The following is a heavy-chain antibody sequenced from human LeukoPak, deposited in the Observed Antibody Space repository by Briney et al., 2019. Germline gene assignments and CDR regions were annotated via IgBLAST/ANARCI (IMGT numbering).Heavy chain of an antibody. Sequence: ASVKVSCKASGYSFTSHYMHWVRQAPGQGLEWMGWIHIYRGNTNYAQKFQGRVTMTTDTSTSTAYMELRSLRSDDTAVYYCARVLGYCSSTSCYAQSGGWFDPWGQGTLVTVSS. D-gene: IGHD2-2*01. J-gene: IGHJ5*02. CDR3: ARVLGYCSSTSCYAQSGGWFDP. CDR2: IHIYRGNT. V-gene: IGHV1-18*04. CDR1: GYSFTSHY.